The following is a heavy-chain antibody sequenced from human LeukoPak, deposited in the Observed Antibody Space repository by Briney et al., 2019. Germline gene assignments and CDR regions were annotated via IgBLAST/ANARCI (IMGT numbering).Heavy chain of an antibody. CDR2: IRTSGST. CDR1: GGSITSYY. Sequence: SETLSLTCSVSGGSITSYYWSWIRQSAGKGLEWIGRIRTSGSTNYNPSLKSRVTMSVDTSNNQFSLKLTSVTAADTAVYYCARAYSDIWSDYYFDSWGQGILVTVSS. J-gene: IGHJ4*02. D-gene: IGHD3-3*01. CDR3: ARAYSDIWSDYYFDS. V-gene: IGHV4-4*07.